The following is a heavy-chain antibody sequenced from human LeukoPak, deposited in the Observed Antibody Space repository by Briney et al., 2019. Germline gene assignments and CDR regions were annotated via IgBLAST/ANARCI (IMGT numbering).Heavy chain of an antibody. V-gene: IGHV3-74*01. CDR1: GFTFSSYW. J-gene: IGHJ5*02. CDR3: ARGPYCSGGSCYDWFDP. CDR2: INSDGSST. D-gene: IGHD2-15*01. Sequence: GGSLRLSCAASGFTFSSYWMHWVRQAPGKGLVWVSRINSDGSSTSYADSVKGRFTISRDNAKNTLYLQMNSLRAEDTAVYYCARGPYCSGGSCYDWFDPWGQGTLVTVSS.